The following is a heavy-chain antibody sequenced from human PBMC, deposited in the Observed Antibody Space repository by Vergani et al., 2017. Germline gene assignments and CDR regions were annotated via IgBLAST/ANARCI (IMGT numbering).Heavy chain of an antibody. V-gene: IGHV4-30-4*08. CDR2: IYYSGST. CDR3: ARDSPYYYGSGTYYNKYWFDS. CDR1: GGSISSGDYY. Sequence: QVQLQESGPGLVKPSQTLSLTCTVSGGSISSGDYYWSWIRQPPGKGLEWIGCIYYSGSTYYTPSLRSRVTISGDKSKNQFSLKLSSVTAADTAVYYCARDSPYYYGSGTYYNKYWFDSWGQGTLVTVSS. D-gene: IGHD3-10*01. J-gene: IGHJ5*01.